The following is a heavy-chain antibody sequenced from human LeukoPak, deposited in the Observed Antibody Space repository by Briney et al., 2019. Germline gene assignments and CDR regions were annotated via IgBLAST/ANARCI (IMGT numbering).Heavy chain of an antibody. D-gene: IGHD1-26*01. CDR2: IIPISGTT. V-gene: IGHV1-69*13. CDR3: ARKLRLGGNWLDP. J-gene: IGHJ5*02. CDR1: GGTFTSYA. Sequence: SVKVSCKTSGGTFTSYAITWVRQAPGQGLEWMGKIIPISGTTNYAQKFQGRVTFTANESTSTAYMELSSLRSEDTALYYCARKLRLGGNWLDPWGQGTLVTVSS.